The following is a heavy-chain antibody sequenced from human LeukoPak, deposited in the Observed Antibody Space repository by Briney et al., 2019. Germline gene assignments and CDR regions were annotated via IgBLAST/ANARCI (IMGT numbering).Heavy chain of an antibody. Sequence: PSETLSLTCAVYGGSFSGYYWSWIRQPPGKGLEWIEEINHSGSTNYNPSLKSRVTISVDTSKNQFSLKLSSVTAADTAVYYCARLGKYYGSIDYWGQGTLVTVSS. CDR2: INHSGST. V-gene: IGHV4-34*01. D-gene: IGHD3-10*01. J-gene: IGHJ4*02. CDR3: ARLGKYYGSIDY. CDR1: GGSFSGYY.